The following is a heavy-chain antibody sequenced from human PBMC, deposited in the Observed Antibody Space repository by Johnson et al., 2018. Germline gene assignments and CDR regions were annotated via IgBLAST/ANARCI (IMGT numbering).Heavy chain of an antibody. V-gene: IGHV1-18*01. D-gene: IGHD3-22*01. Sequence: QVQLVQSGAEMKRPGASVKVSCKAFGYTFTSYDLYWVRQAPGQGLEWMGWINGNNGNTNYAHKFQGRLTVTTDASTRTVYMELRTPRSDDTAVYYCARGTMFYYESSGDAFDIWGQGTMVTVSS. CDR1: GYTFTSYD. CDR2: INGNNGNT. J-gene: IGHJ3*02. CDR3: ARGTMFYYESSGDAFDI.